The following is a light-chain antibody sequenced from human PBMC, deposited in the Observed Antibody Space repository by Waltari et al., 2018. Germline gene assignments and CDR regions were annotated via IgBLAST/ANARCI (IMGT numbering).Light chain of an antibody. CDR3: SSYAGSSPVV. V-gene: IGLV2-23*01. CDR1: SSDVGSYKL. J-gene: IGLJ2*01. Sequence: QSALTQPASVSGSPGQSITISCTGTSSDVGSYKLVSWYQQHPGKAPKLRIYEGIKRPSGVANRCSGSKSGNTASLTISGLQAEDEADYYCSSYAGSSPVVFGGGTKLTVL. CDR2: EGI.